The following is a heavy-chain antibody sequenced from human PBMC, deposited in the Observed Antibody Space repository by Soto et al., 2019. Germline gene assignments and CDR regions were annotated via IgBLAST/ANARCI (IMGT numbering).Heavy chain of an antibody. Sequence: EVQLVESGGGLVQPGGSLRLSCAASGFTFSSYEMNWVRQAPGKGLEWVSYISSSGSTIYYADSVKGRFTISRDNAKNSLYLQMNSLRAEDTAVYYCAGGYSYGYVGYYYYGMDVWGQGTTVTVSS. V-gene: IGHV3-48*03. CDR3: AGGYSYGYVGYYYYGMDV. CDR1: GFTFSSYE. CDR2: ISSSGSTI. D-gene: IGHD5-18*01. J-gene: IGHJ6*02.